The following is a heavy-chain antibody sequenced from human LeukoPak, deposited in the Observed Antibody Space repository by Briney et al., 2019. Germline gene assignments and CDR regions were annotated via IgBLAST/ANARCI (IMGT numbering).Heavy chain of an antibody. J-gene: IGHJ4*02. Sequence: PGGSLRLSCAASGFTFSVYAMHWVCHAPGQGLEYVSAISSNGGSTYYANSVKGRFTISRDNSKNTMYLQMGSVRAEDMSVYYCPTRASGYRQSYFDYWGQGTLVTVSS. CDR1: GFTFSVYA. V-gene: IGHV3-64*01. CDR3: PTRASGYRQSYFDY. CDR2: ISSNGGST. D-gene: IGHD3-22*01.